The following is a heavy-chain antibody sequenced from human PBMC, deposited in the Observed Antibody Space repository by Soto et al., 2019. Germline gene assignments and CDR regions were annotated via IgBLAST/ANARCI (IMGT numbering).Heavy chain of an antibody. CDR3: ARLIAVAGTGSSGMDV. CDR1: GYSFTSYW. D-gene: IGHD6-19*01. Sequence: GESLKISCKGSGYSFTSYWIGWVRQMPGKGLEWMGIIYPGDSDTSYSPSFQGHVTISADKSISTAYLQWSSLKASDTAMYYCARLIAVAGTGSSGMDVWGQGTTVTVSS. J-gene: IGHJ6*02. V-gene: IGHV5-51*01. CDR2: IYPGDSDT.